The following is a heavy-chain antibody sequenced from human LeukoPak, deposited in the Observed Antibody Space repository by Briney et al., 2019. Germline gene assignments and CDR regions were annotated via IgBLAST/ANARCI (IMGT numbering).Heavy chain of an antibody. Sequence: ASVKVSCKATGYTFTSYGISWVRQAPGQGLEWMGWISAYNGNTNYAQKLQGRVTMTTDTSTSTAYMELRSLRSDDTAVYYCARVDSSSSSTYYYYGMDVWGQGTTVTVSS. V-gene: IGHV1-18*01. CDR3: ARVDSSSSSTYYYYGMDV. CDR1: GYTFTSYG. CDR2: ISAYNGNT. J-gene: IGHJ6*02. D-gene: IGHD6-6*01.